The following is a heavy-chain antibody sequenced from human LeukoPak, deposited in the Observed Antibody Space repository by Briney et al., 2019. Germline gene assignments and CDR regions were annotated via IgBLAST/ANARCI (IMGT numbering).Heavy chain of an antibody. CDR1: GLTFNSYT. Sequence: GGGLILSCAASGLTFNSYTMNSVRPTPGKGLGCVSSISRSSSYIYYADSVKGRFTLSRDNAKNSLYLQMNSLRAEDTAVYYCARQGYSYGGLDYWGQGTLVTVSS. CDR2: ISRSSSYI. CDR3: ARQGYSYGGLDY. D-gene: IGHD5-18*01. V-gene: IGHV3-21*01. J-gene: IGHJ4*02.